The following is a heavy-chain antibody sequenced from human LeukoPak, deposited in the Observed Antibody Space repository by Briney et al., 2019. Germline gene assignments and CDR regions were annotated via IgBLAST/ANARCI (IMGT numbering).Heavy chain of an antibody. D-gene: IGHD3-3*01. Sequence: GGSLRLSCAASGFTVSSNYMSWVRQAPGKGLEWVSVIYSGGSTYYADSVKGRFTISRDNPKNTLYLQMNSLRAEDTAVYYCARGRYDTIFGVVINYYYYGMDVWGQGTTVTVSS. CDR3: ARGRYDTIFGVVINYYYYGMDV. J-gene: IGHJ6*02. V-gene: IGHV3-66*02. CDR1: GFTVSSNY. CDR2: IYSGGST.